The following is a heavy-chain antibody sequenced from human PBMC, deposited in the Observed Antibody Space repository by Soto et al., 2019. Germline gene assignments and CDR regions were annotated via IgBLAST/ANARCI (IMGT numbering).Heavy chain of an antibody. D-gene: IGHD6-19*01. CDR3: AKDLLMYSSHWPRLPEFDY. CDR2: ISYDGSNK. V-gene: IGHV3-30*18. Sequence: HPGGSLRLSCAASGFTFSTYGMQWVRQAPGKGLEWVAFISYDGSNKYYADSVKGRFTISRDNSKNTLYLQMNSLRVDDTALYYCAKDLLMYSSHWPRLPEFDYWGQGTQVTVSS. CDR1: GFTFSTYG. J-gene: IGHJ4*02.